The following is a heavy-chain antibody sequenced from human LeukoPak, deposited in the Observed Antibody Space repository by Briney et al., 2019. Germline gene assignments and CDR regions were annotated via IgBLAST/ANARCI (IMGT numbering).Heavy chain of an antibody. Sequence: SETLSLTCTVSGGSIDSYYWSWIRQPPGKGLEWIGYIYYTGSTEYHPSLKSRVTISLDTFKNQFSLKLTSVTAADTAVYYCARVYQSAEYYFDYWGQGNLVSVSS. V-gene: IGHV4-59*01. J-gene: IGHJ4*02. CDR1: GGSIDSYY. CDR3: ARVYQSAEYYFDY. D-gene: IGHD2-2*01. CDR2: IYYTGST.